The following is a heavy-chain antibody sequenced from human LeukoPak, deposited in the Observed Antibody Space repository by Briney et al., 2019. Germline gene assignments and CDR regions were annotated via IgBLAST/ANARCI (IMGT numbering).Heavy chain of an antibody. D-gene: IGHD6-13*01. Sequence: GGSLRLSCAASGFTFRSYFIHGVRQAPGKGLEWVAVISYDGSNKYYADSVKGRFTISRDNSKNTLSLQMNSLRAEDTAVYYCARVKYSNLDPPDYWGQGTLVTVSS. CDR3: ARVKYSNLDPPDY. J-gene: IGHJ4*02. CDR1: GFTFRSYF. CDR2: ISYDGSNK. V-gene: IGHV3-30*04.